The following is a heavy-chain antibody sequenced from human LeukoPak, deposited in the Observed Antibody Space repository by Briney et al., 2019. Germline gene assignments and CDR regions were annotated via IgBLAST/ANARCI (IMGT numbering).Heavy chain of an antibody. D-gene: IGHD2-21*02. CDR2: ISGSGGST. CDR1: GFTFRSYA. CDR3: ARSDMTAGISVPNDY. J-gene: IGHJ4*02. V-gene: IGHV3-23*01. Sequence: GGSLRLSCAASGFTFRSYAMSWVRQAPGKGLEWVSAISGSGGSTYYADSVKGRFTISRDNALNSVSLQMNSLRAEDTAVYYCARSDMTAGISVPNDYWGQGTLVTVSS.